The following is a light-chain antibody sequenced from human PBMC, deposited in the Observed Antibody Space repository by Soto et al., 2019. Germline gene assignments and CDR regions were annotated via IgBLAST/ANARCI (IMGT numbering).Light chain of an antibody. J-gene: IGKJ3*01. V-gene: IGKV3-20*01. CDR1: QSVSSSY. Sequence: EIVLTQSPGTLSLSPGERATLSCRASQSVSSSYLAWYQQKPGQAPMLLIYGASSRATGIPDRFSGSGSGTGFTLTISRLAPEDFAVYYCQQYGSSPRFTFGPGTKVDIK. CDR2: GAS. CDR3: QQYGSSPRFT.